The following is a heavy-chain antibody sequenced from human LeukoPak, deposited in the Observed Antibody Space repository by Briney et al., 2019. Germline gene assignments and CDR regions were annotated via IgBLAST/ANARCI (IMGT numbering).Heavy chain of an antibody. Sequence: SETLSLTCAVYGGSFSGYYWSWIRQPPGKGLEWIGEINHSGSTNYNPSLKSRVTISVATSKNQFSLKLSSVTAADTAVYYCARGLGYSSSWGAFDIWGQGTMVTVSS. CDR2: INHSGST. J-gene: IGHJ3*02. D-gene: IGHD6-13*01. CDR3: ARGLGYSSSWGAFDI. CDR1: GGSFSGYY. V-gene: IGHV4-34*01.